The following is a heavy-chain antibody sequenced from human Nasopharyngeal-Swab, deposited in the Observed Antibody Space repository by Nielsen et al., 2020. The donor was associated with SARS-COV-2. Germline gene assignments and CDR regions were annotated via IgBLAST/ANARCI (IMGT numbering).Heavy chain of an antibody. CDR3: ARLRSSSWYDPGDFQH. V-gene: IGHV5-51*01. J-gene: IGHJ1*01. Sequence: GESLKISCKGSGYSFTSYWTGWVRQMPGKGLEWMGIIYPGDSDTRYSPSFQGQVTISADKSISTAYLQWSSLKASDTAMYYCARLRSSSWYDPGDFQHWGQGTLVTVSS. CDR1: GYSFTSYW. CDR2: IYPGDSDT. D-gene: IGHD6-13*01.